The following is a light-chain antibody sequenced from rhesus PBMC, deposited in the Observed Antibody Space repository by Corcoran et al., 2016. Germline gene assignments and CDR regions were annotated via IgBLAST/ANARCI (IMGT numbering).Light chain of an antibody. CDR1: QSVSSY. V-gene: IGKV3-10*01. CDR2: GAS. CDR3: NQHSSGYR. Sequence: QVILTQSPATLSLSPGERATLSCRASQSVSSYLAWYQQKPGKAPRLLIFGASSRATGIPARFSGGGSVQDYTYTISSLEPEDVGVYHCNQHSSGYRFGQGTKVEIK. J-gene: IGKJ2*01.